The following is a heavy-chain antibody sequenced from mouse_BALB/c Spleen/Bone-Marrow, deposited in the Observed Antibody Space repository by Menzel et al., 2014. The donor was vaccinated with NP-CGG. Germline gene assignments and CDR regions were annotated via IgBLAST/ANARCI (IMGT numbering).Heavy chain of an antibody. J-gene: IGHJ2*01. CDR2: IYPGDGDT. V-gene: IGHV1-80*01. CDR1: GYGFSTYW. CDR3: ARGGISVDY. Sequence: VQLQQSGAELVRPGSSVKISCKSSGYGFSTYWINWVKQRPGQGLEWIGQIYPGDGDTDFNGKFKDKATLTADESSNTAYMQLSSLTSEDSAVYFCARGGISVDYWGQGTTLTVSS.